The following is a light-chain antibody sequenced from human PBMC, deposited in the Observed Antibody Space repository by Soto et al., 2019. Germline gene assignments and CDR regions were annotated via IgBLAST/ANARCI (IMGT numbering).Light chain of an antibody. Sequence: EIVMTQSPATLSVSPGERATLSCRASQRVSSNLAWYQQKPGQAPRLLIYGASTRATGIPARFSGSGSGTEFTLTISSLQSEDFAVYYCQQYNNWPPWTFCQGTKVEIK. CDR3: QQYNNWPPWT. CDR1: QRVSSN. V-gene: IGKV3D-15*01. CDR2: GAS. J-gene: IGKJ1*01.